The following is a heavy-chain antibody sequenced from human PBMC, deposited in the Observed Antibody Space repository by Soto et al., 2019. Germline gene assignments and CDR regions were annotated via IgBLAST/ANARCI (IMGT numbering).Heavy chain of an antibody. Sequence: PGESLKISCKGSGYSFTSYWIGWVRQMPGKGLEWMGIIYPGDSDTRYSPSFQGQVTISADKSISTAYLQWSSLKASDTAMYYCAILPSSGYTKGGYYYGMDVWGQGTTVNVSS. V-gene: IGHV5-51*01. J-gene: IGHJ6*02. CDR2: IYPGDSDT. D-gene: IGHD3-22*01. CDR3: AILPSSGYTKGGYYYGMDV. CDR1: GYSFTSYW.